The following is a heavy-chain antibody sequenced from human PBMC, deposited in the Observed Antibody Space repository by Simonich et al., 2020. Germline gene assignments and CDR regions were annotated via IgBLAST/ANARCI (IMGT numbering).Heavy chain of an antibody. V-gene: IGHV3-7*01. CDR3: ARDREVYGSGSYYNY. J-gene: IGHJ4*02. CDR2: IKKDESEK. D-gene: IGHD3-10*01. Sequence: EVQLVESGGGLVQPGGSLRLSCAASGFTFSSFCMSWVRQAPGKGLEWVDNIKKDESEKYYGDSEKGRFTISRDNAKNSLYLQMNSLRAEDTAVYYCARDREVYGSGSYYNYWGQGTLVTVSS. CDR1: GFTFSSFC.